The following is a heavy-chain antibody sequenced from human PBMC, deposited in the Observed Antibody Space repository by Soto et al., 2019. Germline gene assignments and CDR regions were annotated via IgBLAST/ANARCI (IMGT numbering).Heavy chain of an antibody. V-gene: IGHV1-2*02. J-gene: IGHJ6*02. CDR2: INPKTAPT. CDR3: ARIQWGMNYYNGMDV. D-gene: IGHD1-26*01. CDR1: GYSFSDYF. Sequence: ASVKVSCKPSGYSFSDYFLQWVGQAPGQGLELVAWINPKTAPTNHAQKFQGRVSLTWDPSCTTDYMELTRLRPDDTAVYYCARIQWGMNYYNGMDVWG.